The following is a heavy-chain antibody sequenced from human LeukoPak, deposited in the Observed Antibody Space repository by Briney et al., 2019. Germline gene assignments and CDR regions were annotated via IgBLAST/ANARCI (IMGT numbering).Heavy chain of an antibody. D-gene: IGHD1-1*01. Sequence: SETLSLTCTVSGGSIGSSSYYWGWIRQPPGKGLAWIGSIYYSGSTYYSPSLKSRVTMSVDTSKNQFSLKLSSVTAADTAVYYCARDRGTWNDDGFDYWGQGTLVTVSS. CDR1: GGSIGSSSYY. J-gene: IGHJ4*02. CDR3: ARDRGTWNDDGFDY. V-gene: IGHV4-39*07. CDR2: IYYSGST.